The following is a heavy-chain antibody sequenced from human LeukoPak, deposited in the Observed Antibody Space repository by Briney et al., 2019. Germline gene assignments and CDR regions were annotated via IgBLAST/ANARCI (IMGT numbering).Heavy chain of an antibody. V-gene: IGHV3-48*02. Sequence: PGWSLRLSCAASGFTFSRYIMNWVRQAPGMGLEWVSYICGGSSTVHLADSVHVRFIISRDNAKNSLSLKMSSLRDENTAVYCCARAGITLADHYWCFDLWGRGTLVTASS. CDR1: GFTFSRYI. CDR3: ARAGITLADHYWCFDL. D-gene: IGHD3-16*01. CDR2: ICGGSSTV. J-gene: IGHJ2*01.